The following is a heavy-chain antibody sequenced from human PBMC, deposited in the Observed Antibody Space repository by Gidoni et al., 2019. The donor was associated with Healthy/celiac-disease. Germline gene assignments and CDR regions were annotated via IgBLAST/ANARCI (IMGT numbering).Heavy chain of an antibody. Sequence: EVQLVESGGGLVQPGRSLRLACTASGFTFGDYAMSWVRQAPGKGLEWVGFIRSKAYGGTTDYAASVKGRFTISRDDSKSIAYLQMNSLKTEDTAVYYCTRDRYSNYYYGMDVWGQGTTVTVSS. D-gene: IGHD6-13*01. CDR3: TRDRYSNYYYGMDV. V-gene: IGHV3-49*04. CDR1: GFTFGDYA. J-gene: IGHJ6*02. CDR2: IRSKAYGGTT.